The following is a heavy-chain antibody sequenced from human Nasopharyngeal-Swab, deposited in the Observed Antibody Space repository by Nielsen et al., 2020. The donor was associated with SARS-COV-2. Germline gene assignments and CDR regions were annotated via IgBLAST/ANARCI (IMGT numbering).Heavy chain of an antibody. V-gene: IGHV4-59*01. Sequence: GSLRLSCTVSGGSISSYYWSWIRQPPGKGLEWIGYIYYSGSTNYNPSLKSRVTISVDTSKNQFSLKLSSVTAADTAVYYCAREQVVVVPAALYNWFDPWGQGTLVTVSS. CDR2: IYYSGST. CDR3: AREQVVVVPAALYNWFDP. D-gene: IGHD2-2*01. CDR1: GGSISSYY. J-gene: IGHJ5*02.